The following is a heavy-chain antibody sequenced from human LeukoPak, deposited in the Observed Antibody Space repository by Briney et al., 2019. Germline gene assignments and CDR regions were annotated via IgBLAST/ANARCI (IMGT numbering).Heavy chain of an antibody. CDR2: INWNGGST. J-gene: IGHJ6*03. V-gene: IGHV3-20*04. Sequence: GGSLRLSCAASGFTFDDYGMSWVRQAPGKGLEWVSGINWNGGSTGYADSVKGRFTISRDNAKNSLYLQMNSLRAEDAALYYCARATIFGVVGYYYYMDVWGKGTTVTVSS. CDR3: ARATIFGVVGYYYYMDV. CDR1: GFTFDDYG. D-gene: IGHD3-3*01.